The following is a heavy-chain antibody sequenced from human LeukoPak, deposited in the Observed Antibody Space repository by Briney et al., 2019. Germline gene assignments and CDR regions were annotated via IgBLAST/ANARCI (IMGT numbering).Heavy chain of an antibody. CDR3: ARDPTLTGTTYLYFDY. Sequence: GRSLRLSCAASGFTFSSYAMHWVRQAPGKGLEWVAVISYDGSNKYYADSVKGRFTISRDNSKNTLYLQMNSLRAEDTAVYYCARDPTLTGTTYLYFDYWGQGTLVTVSS. V-gene: IGHV3-30-3*01. J-gene: IGHJ4*02. D-gene: IGHD1-7*01. CDR1: GFTFSSYA. CDR2: ISYDGSNK.